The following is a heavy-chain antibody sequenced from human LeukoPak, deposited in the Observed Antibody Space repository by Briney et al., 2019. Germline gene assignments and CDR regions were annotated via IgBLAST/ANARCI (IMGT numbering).Heavy chain of an antibody. Sequence: NSSETLSLTCTVSGGSISSGGYYWSWIRQPPGKGLEWIGYIYHSGSTYYNPSLKSRVTISVDRSKNQFSLKLSSVTAADTAVYYCAREYDSSGYSFGAFDIWGQGTMVTVSS. CDR1: GGSISSGGYY. D-gene: IGHD3-22*01. V-gene: IGHV4-30-2*01. CDR3: AREYDSSGYSFGAFDI. CDR2: IYHSGST. J-gene: IGHJ3*02.